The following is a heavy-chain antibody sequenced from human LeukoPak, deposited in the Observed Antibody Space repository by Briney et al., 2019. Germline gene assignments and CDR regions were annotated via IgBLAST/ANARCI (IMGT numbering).Heavy chain of an antibody. CDR1: GYTFTGYY. CDR3: ARAHHSSSTTEY. CDR2: INPNSGGT. V-gene: IGHV1-2*02. D-gene: IGHD6-13*01. J-gene: IGHJ4*02. Sequence: ASVKVSCKASGYTFTGYYMHWVRQAPGQGLEWMGWINPNSGGTNYAQKFQSRVTMTRDTSISTAYMELSRLRSDDTAVYYCARAHHSSSTTEYWGQGTLVTVSS.